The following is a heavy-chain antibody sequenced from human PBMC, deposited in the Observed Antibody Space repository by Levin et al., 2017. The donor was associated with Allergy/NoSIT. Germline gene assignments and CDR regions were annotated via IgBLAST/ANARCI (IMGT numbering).Heavy chain of an antibody. J-gene: IGHJ3*02. V-gene: IGHV3-21*01. CDR2: ISSSSTYI. D-gene: IGHD6-6*01. CDR1: GFTFSGYS. CDR3: ASDGSYDTLDI. Sequence: SGGSLRLSCAASGFTFSGYSLNWVRQAPGKGLEWVSSISSSSTYIYYADSLKGRFTISRDDAKNSLSLQMNSLRVEDTAVYYCASDGSYDTLDIWGQGTMVTVSS.